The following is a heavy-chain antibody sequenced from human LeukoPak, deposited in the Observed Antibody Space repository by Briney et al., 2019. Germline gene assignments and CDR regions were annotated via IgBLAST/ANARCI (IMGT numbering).Heavy chain of an antibody. CDR1: GGSISSSRCY. V-gene: IGHV4-39*07. D-gene: IGHD6-19*01. Sequence: SETLSLTCTVSGGSISSSRCYWGWIRQPPGKGLEWIGSIYHSGSTFHNPSLQSRVTISVDTSKNQFSLKLNSVTAADTAVYYCARQTSGYYYMDVWGKGTTVTVSS. CDR2: IYHSGST. CDR3: ARQTSGYYYMDV. J-gene: IGHJ6*03.